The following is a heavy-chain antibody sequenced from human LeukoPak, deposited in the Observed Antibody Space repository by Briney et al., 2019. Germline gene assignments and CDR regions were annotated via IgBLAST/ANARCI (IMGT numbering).Heavy chain of an antibody. CDR2: MYYSGNT. CDR1: GGSISSYY. D-gene: IGHD1-26*01. Sequence: SETLSLTCTVSGGSISSYYWSWIRQPPGKGLEWIGYMYYSGNTNYNPSLKSRVITSVDSSKNQFSLKLSSVTAADTAVYYCARHTLVGARNAFDIWGQGTMVTVSS. V-gene: IGHV4-59*08. CDR3: ARHTLVGARNAFDI. J-gene: IGHJ3*02.